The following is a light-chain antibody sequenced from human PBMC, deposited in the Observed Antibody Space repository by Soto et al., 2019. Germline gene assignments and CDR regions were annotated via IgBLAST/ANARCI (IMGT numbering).Light chain of an antibody. CDR3: QQYNNWPPWT. Sequence: PGERATLSCRASQSVSTNLAWYQQKPGQAPRLLIYRASTRATGIPARFSGSGSGTEFTLTISSLQSEDFAVYYCQQYNNWPPWTFGQGTKVDIK. CDR2: RAS. CDR1: QSVSTN. J-gene: IGKJ1*01. V-gene: IGKV3-15*01.